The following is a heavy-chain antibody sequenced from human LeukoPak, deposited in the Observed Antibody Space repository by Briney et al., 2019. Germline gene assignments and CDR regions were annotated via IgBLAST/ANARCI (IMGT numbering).Heavy chain of an antibody. D-gene: IGHD3-22*01. J-gene: IGHJ5*02. CDR2: INPNSGGT. V-gene: IGHV1-2*02. CDR1: GYTFTGYY. CDR3: ARETAHYYDSSGYENWFDP. Sequence: ASVKVSCKASGYTFTGYYMHWVRQAPGQGLEWMGWINPNSGGTNYAQKFQGRVTMIRDTSISTAYMELSRLRSDDTAVYYCARETAHYYDSSGYENWFDPWGQGTLVTVSS.